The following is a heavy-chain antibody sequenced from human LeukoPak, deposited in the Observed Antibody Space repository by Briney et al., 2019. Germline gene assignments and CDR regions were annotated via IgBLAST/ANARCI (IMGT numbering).Heavy chain of an antibody. V-gene: IGHV4-34*01. CDR2: INHSGST. CDR3: VRVDNGGNYFDY. Sequence: SETLSLTCAVYGGSFSGYYWSWIRQPLGKGLEWIGEINHSGSTNYNPSLKSRVTISVDTSKNQFSLKLSSVTAADTAVYYCVRVDNGGNYFDYWGQGTLVTVSS. CDR1: GGSFSGYY. D-gene: IGHD4-23*01. J-gene: IGHJ4*02.